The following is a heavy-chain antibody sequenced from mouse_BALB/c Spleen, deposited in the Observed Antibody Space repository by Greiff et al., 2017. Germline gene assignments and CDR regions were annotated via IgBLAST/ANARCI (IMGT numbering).Heavy chain of an antibody. CDR3: ARDSGSSYYAMDY. D-gene: IGHD1-1*01. CDR2: IRNKANGYTT. J-gene: IGHJ4*01. V-gene: IGHV7-3*02. Sequence: EVQLVESGGGLVQPGGSLRLSCATSGFTFTAYYMSWVRQPPGKALEWLGFIRNKANGYTTEYSASVKGRFTISRDNSQSILYLQMNTLRAEDSATYYCARDSGSSYYAMDYWGQGTSVTVSS. CDR1: GFTFTAYY.